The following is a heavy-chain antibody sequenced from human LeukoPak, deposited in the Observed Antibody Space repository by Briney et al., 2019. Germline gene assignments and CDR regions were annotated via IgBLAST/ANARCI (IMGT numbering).Heavy chain of an antibody. D-gene: IGHD2-2*01. CDR2: ISNSGGDT. V-gene: IGHV3-23*01. CDR1: GFTFSSYA. CDR3: STWNYVEY. Sequence: GGSLRLSCAAPGFTFSSYATSWVRQAPGEGLEWVSAISNSGGDTSYSDSVKGRFTISRDNSKSTLYLQMNSLRAEDTAIYYCSTWNYVEYWGQGTLVTVSS. J-gene: IGHJ4*02.